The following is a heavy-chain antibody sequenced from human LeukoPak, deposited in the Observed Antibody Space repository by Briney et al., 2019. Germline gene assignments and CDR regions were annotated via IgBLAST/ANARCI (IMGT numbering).Heavy chain of an antibody. CDR3: AKDPNWDRGY. CDR2: IGISASTT. Sequence: GGSLRLSCATSGFTFSIYLMTWVRQAPGKGLEYVSSIGISASTTAYADSVKGRFTISRDNSKNTVYLQMDSLRVEDTAVYYCAKDPNWDRGYWGQGTLVTVSS. D-gene: IGHD7-27*01. V-gene: IGHV3-23*01. CDR1: GFTFSIYL. J-gene: IGHJ4*02.